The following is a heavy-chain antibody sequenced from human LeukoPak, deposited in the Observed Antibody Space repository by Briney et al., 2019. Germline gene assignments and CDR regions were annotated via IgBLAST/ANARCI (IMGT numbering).Heavy chain of an antibody. J-gene: IGHJ2*01. V-gene: IGHV4-34*01. Sequence: PSVTLSLTCAVYGGSFRGYYWSWIRQPPGKGLEWIGEIHYTGATNYKPSLKSRVTISGDPSKNQVSLRVSSVTAANTAVYYCARGVLGPYYFDLWGRGTLVTVSS. D-gene: IGHD7-27*01. CDR1: GGSFRGYY. CDR3: ARGVLGPYYFDL. CDR2: IHYTGAT.